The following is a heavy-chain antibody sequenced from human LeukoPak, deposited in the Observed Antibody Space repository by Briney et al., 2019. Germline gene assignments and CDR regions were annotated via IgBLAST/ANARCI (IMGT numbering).Heavy chain of an antibody. CDR2: ISPNSGGT. J-gene: IGHJ5*02. CDR3: ARGDCSVIGCHGGNWFDP. Sequence: ASVKVSCKASGYTFTGYYIHWVRQAPGQGLEWMGWISPNSGGTKYAQSFQGRVTMTRDTSSNTAHMELSRLRSDDTAVYYCARGDCSVIGCHGGNWFDPWGQGTLVTVSS. D-gene: IGHD2-15*01. CDR1: GYTFTGYY. V-gene: IGHV1-2*02.